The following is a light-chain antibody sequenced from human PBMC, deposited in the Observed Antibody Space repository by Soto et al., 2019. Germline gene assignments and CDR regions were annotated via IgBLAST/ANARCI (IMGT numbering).Light chain of an antibody. V-gene: IGLV2-23*01. CDR2: EGS. CDR3: CSYAGSSTWV. CDR1: SSDVGSYNL. Sequence: QSALTQPASVSGSPGQSITIPCTGTSSDVGSYNLVSWYQHHPGKAPKLMIYEGSKRPSGVSNRFSGSKSGNTASLTISGLQAEDEADYYCCSYAGSSTWVFGGGTKVIVL. J-gene: IGLJ3*02.